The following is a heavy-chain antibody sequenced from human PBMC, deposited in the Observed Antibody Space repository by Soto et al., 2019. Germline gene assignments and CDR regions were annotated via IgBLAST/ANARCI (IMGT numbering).Heavy chain of an antibody. CDR1: GGSVSSGSYY. Sequence: PSETLSLPCTVSGGSVSSGSYYWSWIRQPPGKGLEWIGYIYYSGSTNYNPSLKSRVTISVATSKNQFSLKLSSVTAADTAVYYCASRGTGDFLFDYWGQGTLVTVSS. J-gene: IGHJ4*02. D-gene: IGHD4-17*01. CDR2: IYYSGST. V-gene: IGHV4-61*01. CDR3: ASRGTGDFLFDY.